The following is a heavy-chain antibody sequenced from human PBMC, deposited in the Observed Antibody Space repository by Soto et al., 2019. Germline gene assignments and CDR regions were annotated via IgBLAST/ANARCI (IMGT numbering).Heavy chain of an antibody. V-gene: IGHV1-18*01. J-gene: IGHJ2*01. CDR2: IGPYEGVT. Sequence: QVQLVQSGAEVKKPGASVRVSCKASGYTFNDYGISWVRQAPGQGLEWMGWIGPYEGVTNHAQTFQGRVTMTVDTSTTTGDMELRSVRSDDTALYYCARCYCSVGSCYTCWHFDLWGPGTLVTFAA. CDR3: ARCYCSVGSCYTCWHFDL. D-gene: IGHD2-15*01. CDR1: GYTFNDYG.